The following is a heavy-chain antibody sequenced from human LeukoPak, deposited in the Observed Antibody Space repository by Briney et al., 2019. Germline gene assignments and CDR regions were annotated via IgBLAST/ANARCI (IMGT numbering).Heavy chain of an antibody. V-gene: IGHV3-23*01. CDR1: GFTFSGYA. J-gene: IGHJ4*02. CDR2: ISGSGSST. CDR3: TKGDYDILTALDY. Sequence: GGSLRLSCAASGFTFSGYAMSWVRQAPGKGLEWVSGISGSGSSTYYADSVKGRFTISRDNSKNTLHLQMNTLRPEDTAVYYCTKGDYDILTALDYWGQGTLVTVSS. D-gene: IGHD3-9*01.